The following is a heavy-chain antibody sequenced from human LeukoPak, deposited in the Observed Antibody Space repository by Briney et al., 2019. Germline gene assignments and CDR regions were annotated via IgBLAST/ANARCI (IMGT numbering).Heavy chain of an antibody. CDR3: ARSRGGSFSPH. Sequence: ASVKVSCKASGYTFSDNYMHWVRQAPGHGLEWMGWINPNSGDTNYAQKFQGRVTMTRDTSISTAYMELTRLRSDDTAVYYCARSRGGSFSPHWGQGTLVTVSS. J-gene: IGHJ4*02. CDR2: INPNSGDT. V-gene: IGHV1-2*02. CDR1: GYTFSDNY. D-gene: IGHD1-26*01.